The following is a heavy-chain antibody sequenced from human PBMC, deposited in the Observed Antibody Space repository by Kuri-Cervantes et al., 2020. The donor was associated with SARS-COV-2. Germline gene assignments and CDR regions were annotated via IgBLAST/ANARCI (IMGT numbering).Heavy chain of an antibody. CDR2: ISHDGKNK. CDR3: AKDRVGVQDF. V-gene: IGHV3-30*18. CDR1: GFNFSRTD. J-gene: IGHJ4*02. Sequence: GGSLRLSCAASGFNFSRTDMHWVRQAPGKGLEWVALISHDGKNKKCIAPGKGRFTISRDNSQNTLYLHMKSLRSEDTAMYYCAKDRVGVQDFWGQGTLVTVSS. D-gene: IGHD2-21*01.